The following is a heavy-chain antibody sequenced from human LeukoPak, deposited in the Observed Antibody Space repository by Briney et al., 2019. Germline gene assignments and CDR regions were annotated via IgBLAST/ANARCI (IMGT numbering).Heavy chain of an antibody. CDR2: ISHSGST. CDR3: ARQAGFGLGFDP. V-gene: IGHV4-59*08. D-gene: IGHD3-10*01. J-gene: IGHJ5*02. Sequence: SETLSLTCTVSGGSISSYYWSWIRQPPRKGLEWIGFISHSGSTYYNPSLKSRVTISVDTSKTQLSLKLSSVTAADTAVYYCARQAGFGLGFDPWGQGTLVTVSS. CDR1: GGSISSYY.